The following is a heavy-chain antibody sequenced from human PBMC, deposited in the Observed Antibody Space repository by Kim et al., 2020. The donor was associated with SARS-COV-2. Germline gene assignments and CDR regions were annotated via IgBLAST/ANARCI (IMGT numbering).Heavy chain of an antibody. D-gene: IGHD3-22*01. V-gene: IGHV1-46*01. CDR1: GYTFTSYY. J-gene: IGHJ4*02. CDR3: ARTTYGDYDSSGYYDY. Sequence: ASVKVSCKASGYTFTSYYMHWVRQAPGQGLEWMGIINPSGGSTSYAQKFQGRVTMTRDTSTSTVYMELSSLRSEDTAVYYCARTTYGDYDSSGYYDYWGQGTLVNVSS. CDR2: INPSGGST.